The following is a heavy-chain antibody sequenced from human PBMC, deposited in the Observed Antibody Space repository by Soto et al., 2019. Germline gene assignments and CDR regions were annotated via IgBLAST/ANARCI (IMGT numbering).Heavy chain of an antibody. CDR3: TTEGRAWPLGYYYYYSGMDV. Sequence: APGKGLEWVGRIKSKTDGGTTDYAAPVKGRFTISRDDSKNTLYLQMNSLKTEDTAVYYCTTEGRAWPLGYYYYYSGMDVSAEALTVTVSS. CDR2: IKSKTDGGTT. D-gene: IGHD7-27*01. V-gene: IGHV3-15*07. J-gene: IGHJ6*01.